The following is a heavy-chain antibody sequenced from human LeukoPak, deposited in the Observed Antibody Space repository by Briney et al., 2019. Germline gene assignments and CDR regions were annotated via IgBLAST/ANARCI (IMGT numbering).Heavy chain of an antibody. CDR3: ARAVPRNYYGSGSCLDY. V-gene: IGHV4-4*02. J-gene: IGHJ4*02. CDR1: GGSISSSNW. D-gene: IGHD3-10*01. CDR2: IYHSGST. Sequence: SETLSLTCAVSGGSISSSNWWSWVRQPPGKGLEWIGEIYHSGSTNYNPSLKSRITISVDKSKNQFSLKLSSVTAADTAVYYCARAVPRNYYGSGSCLDYWGQGTLVTVSS.